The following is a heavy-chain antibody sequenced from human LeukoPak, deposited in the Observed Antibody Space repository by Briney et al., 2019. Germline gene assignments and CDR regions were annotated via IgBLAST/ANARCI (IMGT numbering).Heavy chain of an antibody. CDR1: GFTFSSYV. CDR3: AKDKSFLNSVLRFLEWFPSPYFDY. Sequence: GGSLRLSCAASGFTFSSYVMHWVRQAPGKGLEWVAIISYDGSNEYYADSVKGRFTISRDNSKNTLYLQMNSLRAEDTAVYYCAKDKSFLNSVLRFLEWFPSPYFDYWGQGTLVTVSS. D-gene: IGHD3-3*01. V-gene: IGHV3-30*04. J-gene: IGHJ4*02. CDR2: ISYDGSNE.